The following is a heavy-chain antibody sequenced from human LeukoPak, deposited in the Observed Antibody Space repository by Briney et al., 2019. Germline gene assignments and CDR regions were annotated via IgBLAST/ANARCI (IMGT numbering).Heavy chain of an antibody. D-gene: IGHD1-26*01. Sequence: ASVKVSCKASGYTFTSYDINWVRQATGQGLEWMGWMNPNSGNTGYAQKFQGRVTMTRNTSISTAYMELSSLRSEDTAVYYCARAASSGSYYLYYYYYMDVWGKGTTVTVSS. CDR1: GYTFTSYD. CDR2: MNPNSGNT. J-gene: IGHJ6*03. V-gene: IGHV1-8*01. CDR3: ARAASSGSYYLYYYYYMDV.